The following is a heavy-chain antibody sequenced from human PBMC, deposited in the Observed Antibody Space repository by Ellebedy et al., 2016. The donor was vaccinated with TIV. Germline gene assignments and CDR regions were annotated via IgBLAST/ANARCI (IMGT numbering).Heavy chain of an antibody. CDR1: RGSVSSSTYY. CDR3: ARSIFGVVIISDYYYYMDV. V-gene: IGHV4-61*01. D-gene: IGHD3-3*01. CDR2: IYYIGST. Sequence: SETLSLXXTVSRGSVSSSTYYWSWIRQPPGKGLEWIGYIYYIGSTNYNPSLKSRVTISVDTSKNQFSLKLSSVTVADTAVYYCARSIFGVVIISDYYYYMDVWGKGTTVTVSS. J-gene: IGHJ6*03.